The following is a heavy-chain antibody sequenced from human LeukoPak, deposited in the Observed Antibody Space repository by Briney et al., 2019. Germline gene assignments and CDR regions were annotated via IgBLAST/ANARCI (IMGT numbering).Heavy chain of an antibody. CDR1: GGSISSGGYY. V-gene: IGHV4-31*03. J-gene: IGHJ4*02. D-gene: IGHD3-10*01. CDR2: IYYSGST. CDR3: ARLSFGELSPFDY. Sequence: ASETLSLTCTVSGGSISSGGYYWSWIRQHPGKGLEWIGYIYYSGSTYYNPSLKSRVTISVDTSKNQFSLKLSSVTAADTAVYYCARLSFGELSPFDYWGQGTLVTVSS.